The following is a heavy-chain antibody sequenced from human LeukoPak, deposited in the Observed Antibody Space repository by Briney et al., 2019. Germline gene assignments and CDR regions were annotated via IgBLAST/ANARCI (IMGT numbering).Heavy chain of an antibody. CDR2: IYTSEST. CDR1: GGSISSYD. V-gene: IGHV4-4*07. D-gene: IGHD2-15*01. Sequence: PSETLSLTCTVSGGSISSYDWSWIRQPAGKGLEWIGRIYTSESTNYNPSLKSRVTMSVDTSKNQFSLKLSSVTAADTAVYYCARDFRCSGGSCYSDAFDIWGQGTMVTVSS. CDR3: ARDFRCSGGSCYSDAFDI. J-gene: IGHJ3*02.